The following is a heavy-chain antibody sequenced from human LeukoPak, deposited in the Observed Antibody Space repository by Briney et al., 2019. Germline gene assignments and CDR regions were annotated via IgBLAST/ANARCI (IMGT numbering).Heavy chain of an antibody. Sequence: SETLSLTCTVSGGSISSYYWSWIRQPPGKGLEWIGYIYYSGSTNYNPSLKSRVTISVDTSKNQFSLKLSSVTAADTAVYYWARDPFYYKKIVFNIGGKGKMVTVSS. J-gene: IGHJ3*02. D-gene: IGHD3-10*01. CDR1: GGSISSYY. CDR3: ARDPFYYKKIVFNI. CDR2: IYYSGST. V-gene: IGHV4-59*01.